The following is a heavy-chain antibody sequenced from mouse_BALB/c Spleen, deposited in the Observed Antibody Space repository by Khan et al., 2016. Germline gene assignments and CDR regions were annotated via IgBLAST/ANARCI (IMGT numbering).Heavy chain of an antibody. CDR3: SSDYDGFAY. CDR1: GFSLTGYG. V-gene: IGHV2-6-7*01. J-gene: IGHJ3*01. Sequence: QVQLKQSGPGLVAPSQRLSITCTVSGFSLTGYGVNWVRQPPGKGLEWLGKIWADGRTDYNSVLKSRVSTSKDNSKSKVALKMNSLQTDDTANYYCSSDYDGFAYWGQGTLVIVSA. CDR2: IWADGRT. D-gene: IGHD2-12*01.